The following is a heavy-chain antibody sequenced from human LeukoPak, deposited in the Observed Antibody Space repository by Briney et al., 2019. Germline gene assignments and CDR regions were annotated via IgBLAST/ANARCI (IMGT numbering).Heavy chain of an antibody. V-gene: IGHV3-30-3*01. Sequence: GGSLRLSCAASGFTFSSYAMHWVRQAPGKGLEWVAVISYDGSNKYYADSVKGGFTIHRDNSKNTLYLQMNSPRAEDTAVYYCASTSGYDYPFDYSGHGTLVTASS. CDR3: ASTSGYDYPFDY. CDR1: GFTFSSYA. D-gene: IGHD5-12*01. CDR2: ISYDGSNK. J-gene: IGHJ4*01.